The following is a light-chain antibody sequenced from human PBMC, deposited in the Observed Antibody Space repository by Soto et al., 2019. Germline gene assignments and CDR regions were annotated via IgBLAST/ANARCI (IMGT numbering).Light chain of an antibody. CDR2: LNSDGSH. CDR1: SGHSSYA. CDR3: QTWGTGTRYVV. Sequence: QLVLTQSPSASASLGASVKLTCTLSSGHSSYAIAWHQQQPEKGPRYLMKLNSDGSHSKGDGTPDRFSGTSSGAERYLTISSLPSADEADYYCQTWGTGTRYVVFGGGTKLTVL. J-gene: IGLJ2*01. V-gene: IGLV4-69*01.